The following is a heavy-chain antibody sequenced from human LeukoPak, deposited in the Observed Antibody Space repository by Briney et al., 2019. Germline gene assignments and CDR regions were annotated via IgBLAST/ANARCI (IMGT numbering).Heavy chain of an antibody. CDR1: GGSISSSSYY. V-gene: IGHV4-39*07. CDR3: ARGAMIVVNDAFDI. CDR2: IYYSGST. J-gene: IGHJ3*02. Sequence: SETLSLTCTVSGGSISSSSYYWGWIRQPPGKGLEWIGSIYYSGSTYYNPSLKSRVTISVDTSKNQFSLKLSSVTAADTAVYYCARGAMIVVNDAFDIWGQGTMVTVSS. D-gene: IGHD3-22*01.